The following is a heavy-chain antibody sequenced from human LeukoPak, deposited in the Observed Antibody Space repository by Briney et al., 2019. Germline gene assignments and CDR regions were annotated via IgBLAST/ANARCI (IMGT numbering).Heavy chain of an antibody. V-gene: IGHV3-7*03. D-gene: IGHD1-26*01. CDR2: IKQDGSDK. CDR3: ARDRGVGAPYYFDY. Sequence: PGGSLRLSCAASGFTFSSYWMNWVRQAPGKGLEWVANIKQDGSDKYYVDSATGRFTISRDNAKNSLYLQMNSLRAEDTAVYYCARDRGVGAPYYFDYWGQGTLVTVSS. CDR1: GFTFSSYW. J-gene: IGHJ4*02.